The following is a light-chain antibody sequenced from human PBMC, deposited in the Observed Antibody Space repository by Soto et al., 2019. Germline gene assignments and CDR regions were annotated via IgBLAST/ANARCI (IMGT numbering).Light chain of an antibody. CDR3: LSDNTFPRT. CDR1: QGIANY. J-gene: IGKJ1*01. CDR2: AAS. V-gene: IGKV1-27*01. Sequence: DIQMAQSPSSLSASVGDRVTITCRASQGIANYFAWYQQRPGKVPKLLIYAASTSEAGVPSRFSGKRAGTEFSLNISSLQAEDVATYYCLSDNTFPRTFGQGTKVEIK.